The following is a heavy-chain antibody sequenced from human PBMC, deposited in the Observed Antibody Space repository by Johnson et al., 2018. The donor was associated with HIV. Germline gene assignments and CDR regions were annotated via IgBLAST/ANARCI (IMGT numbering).Heavy chain of an antibody. CDR2: ISYDGSNK. CDR3: ARDEGYYYDGSGFFDI. Sequence: VQLVESGGGVVQPGRSLRLSCAASGFTFSSYAMHWVRQAPGKGLEWVAVISYDGSNKYYADSVKGRFTISRDNSKNTLYLQMNSLRAEDTAVYYCARDEGYYYDGSGFFDIWGQGTMVTVSS. D-gene: IGHD3-22*01. CDR1: GFTFSSYA. V-gene: IGHV3-30-3*01. J-gene: IGHJ3*02.